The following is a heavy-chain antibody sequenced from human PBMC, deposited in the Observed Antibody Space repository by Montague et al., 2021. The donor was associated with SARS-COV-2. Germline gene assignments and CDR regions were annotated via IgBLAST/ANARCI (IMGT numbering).Heavy chain of an antibody. CDR1: GFTFSSYA. V-gene: IGHV3-33*08. CDR3: AAQITMIDYAFDI. J-gene: IGHJ3*02. CDR2: IWYDGCNK. D-gene: IGHD3-22*01. Sequence: SLRLSCAASGFTFSSYAMHWVRQAPGKGLEWVAVIWYDGCNKYYADSVKGRFTISRDNSKNTLYLQMNSLRAEDTAVYYCAAQITMIDYAFDIWGQGTKVTVSS.